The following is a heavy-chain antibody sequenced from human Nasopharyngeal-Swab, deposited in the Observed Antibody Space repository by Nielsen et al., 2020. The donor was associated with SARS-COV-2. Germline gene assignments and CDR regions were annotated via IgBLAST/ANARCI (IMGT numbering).Heavy chain of an antibody. Sequence: GESLKISCKSSGFSVTSHGMHWVRQAPGKGLEWVAVSWYDGTNKFYADSVKGRFTISRDNSKNTLYLQMNSLRAEDTAMYYCHLSSGYDGYINYWGQGTLVTVSS. J-gene: IGHJ4*02. CDR3: HLSSGYDGYINY. D-gene: IGHD3-22*01. V-gene: IGHV3-33*01. CDR1: GFSVTSHG. CDR2: SWYDGTNK.